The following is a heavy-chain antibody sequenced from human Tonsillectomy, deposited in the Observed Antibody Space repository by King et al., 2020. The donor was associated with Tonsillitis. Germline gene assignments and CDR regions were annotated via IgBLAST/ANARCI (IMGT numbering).Heavy chain of an antibody. CDR3: ARAANETPDGQLSKEAVDSFDI. J-gene: IGHJ3*02. Sequence: QLVQSGAEVKKPGASVRVSCKASGYTFTDYSIHWVRQAPGQGLEYMAWINPNSGATNFPQKFQGRVTVTTDTSISTVYMELSRLRSDDTAFYYCARAANETPDGQLSKEAVDSFDIGGQGTGVTVSS. CDR2: INPNSGAT. CDR1: GYTFTDYS. D-gene: IGHD2/OR15-2a*01. V-gene: IGHV1-2*02.